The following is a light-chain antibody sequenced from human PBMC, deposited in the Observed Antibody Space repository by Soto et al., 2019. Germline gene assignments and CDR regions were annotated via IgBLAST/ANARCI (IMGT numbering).Light chain of an antibody. Sequence: DIVMTQSPLSLPVTPGEPASISCRPSQSLQHSNGYNCLDWYLQKPGQSPQLLIYLGSNRASGVPDTFSGSGSGTDFTLKISRVEAEDVGFYYCMQSLQTPLTFGGGTKVEIK. V-gene: IGKV2-28*01. CDR3: MQSLQTPLT. CDR1: QSLQHSNGYNC. CDR2: LGS. J-gene: IGKJ4*01.